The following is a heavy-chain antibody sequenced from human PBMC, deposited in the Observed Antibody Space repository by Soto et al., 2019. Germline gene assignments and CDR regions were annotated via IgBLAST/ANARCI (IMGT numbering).Heavy chain of an antibody. V-gene: IGHV3-11*05. CDR2: ISGSGAYT. D-gene: IGHD5-18*01. CDR3: ARDYSNKGFDY. J-gene: IGHJ4*02. Sequence: QVQLVESGGGLVKPGGSLTLSCTASGFALVDYMSWIRQAPGKGLESVSYISGSGAYTTYADSVRGRFTISRDNAKISLYLQMNNLRAEDTAVYYCARDYSNKGFDYWGQGTLVTVSS. CDR1: GFALVDY.